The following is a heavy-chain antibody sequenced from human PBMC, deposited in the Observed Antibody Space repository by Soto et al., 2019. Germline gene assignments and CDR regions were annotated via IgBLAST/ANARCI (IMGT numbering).Heavy chain of an antibody. D-gene: IGHD5-12*01. CDR2: VSAYNGNT. J-gene: IGHJ3*02. CDR1: GYTFTSYG. CDR3: ARDLRQWLPDLGGYAFDI. Sequence: QVQLVQSGAEVKKPGASVKVSCKASGYTFTSYGISWVRQAPGQGLEGLGWVSAYNGNTNYAQKLQGSVTMTTDTSTSTAYMELRSLRSDDTAVYYCARDLRQWLPDLGGYAFDIWGQGTMVTVSS. V-gene: IGHV1-18*01.